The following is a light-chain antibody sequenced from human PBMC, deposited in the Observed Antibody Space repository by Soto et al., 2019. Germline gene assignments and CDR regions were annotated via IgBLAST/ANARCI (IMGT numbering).Light chain of an antibody. CDR1: NIGSKS. Sequence: SSELTQPPPVSVAPGKTARITCGGNNIGSKSVHWYQQKPGQAPVLIIYYDSDRPSGIPERFSGSNSGNTATLTISRVEAGDEADYYCQVWDSSSDHWVFGGGTKLTVL. CDR2: YDS. CDR3: QVWDSSSDHWV. V-gene: IGLV3-21*04. J-gene: IGLJ3*02.